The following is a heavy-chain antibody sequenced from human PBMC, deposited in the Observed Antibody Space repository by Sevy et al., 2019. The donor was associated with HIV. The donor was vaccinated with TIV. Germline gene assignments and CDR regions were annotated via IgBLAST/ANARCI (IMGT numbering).Heavy chain of an antibody. J-gene: IGHJ4*02. V-gene: IGHV3-30-3*01. CDR3: ARQGRPSHCSGGSCYYFDY. D-gene: IGHD2-15*01. Sequence: GGSLRLSCAASGFTFSSYAMHWVRQAPGKGLEWVAVISYDGSNKYYADSVKGRFTISRDNSKNTLYLQMNSLRAEDTAGYYCARQGRPSHCSGGSCYYFDYWGQGTLVTVSS. CDR2: ISYDGSNK. CDR1: GFTFSSYA.